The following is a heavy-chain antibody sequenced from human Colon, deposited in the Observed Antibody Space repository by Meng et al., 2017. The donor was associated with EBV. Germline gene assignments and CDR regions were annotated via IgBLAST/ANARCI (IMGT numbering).Heavy chain of an antibody. CDR3: ARVRVIPAAVGLDY. V-gene: IGHV4-4*02. Sequence: VQLQESGPGLVEPSGTLSLPCAVSGGSISTSDWWSWVRQPPGKGLEWIGEIYRGGGTNYNPSFKSRVTISVDTSNNHFSLKLSYVAAADTAVYYCARVRVIPAAVGLDYWGQGTLVTVSS. D-gene: IGHD2-2*01. CDR1: GGSISTSDW. J-gene: IGHJ4*02. CDR2: IYRGGGT.